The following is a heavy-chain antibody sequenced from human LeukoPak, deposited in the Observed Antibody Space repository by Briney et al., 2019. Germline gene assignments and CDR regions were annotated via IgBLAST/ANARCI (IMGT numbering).Heavy chain of an antibody. CDR2: IYYSGST. Sequence: SETLSLTCTVSGGSISSSVYYWGWIRQPPGKGLEWIGTIYYSGSTYYNPSLKSRVTISVDTSKNQFSLNLSSVTAADTALYYCARFRDGRIFPDYWGQGTLVTVSS. D-gene: IGHD5-24*01. J-gene: IGHJ4*02. CDR1: GGSISSSVYY. CDR3: ARFRDGRIFPDY. V-gene: IGHV4-39*01.